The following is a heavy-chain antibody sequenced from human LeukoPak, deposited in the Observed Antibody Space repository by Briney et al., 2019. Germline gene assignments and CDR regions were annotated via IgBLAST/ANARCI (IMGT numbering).Heavy chain of an antibody. CDR3: ARDVSKAGYSSGWYYDY. CDR1: GGTFSSYA. V-gene: IGHV1-69*06. Sequence: ASVKVSCKASGGTFSSYAISWVRQAPGQGLEWMGGIIPIFGTANYAQKFQGRVTITADKSTSTAYMELSSLRSEDTAVYYCARDVSKAGYSSGWYYDYWGQGTLATVSS. CDR2: IIPIFGTA. J-gene: IGHJ4*02. D-gene: IGHD6-19*01.